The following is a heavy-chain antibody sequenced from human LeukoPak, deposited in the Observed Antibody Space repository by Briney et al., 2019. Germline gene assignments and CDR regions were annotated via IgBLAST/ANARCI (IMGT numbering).Heavy chain of an antibody. CDR2: IIPIFGTA. CDR3: ARGGIAAPIPFDY. D-gene: IGHD6-6*01. V-gene: IGHV1-69*13. J-gene: IGHJ4*02. CDR1: GGTFSSYA. Sequence: GASVKVSCRASGGTFSSYAISWVRQAPGQGLEWMGGIIPIFGTANYAQKFQGRVTITADESTSTAYMELSSLRSEDTAVYYCARGGIAAPIPFDYWGQGTLVTVSS.